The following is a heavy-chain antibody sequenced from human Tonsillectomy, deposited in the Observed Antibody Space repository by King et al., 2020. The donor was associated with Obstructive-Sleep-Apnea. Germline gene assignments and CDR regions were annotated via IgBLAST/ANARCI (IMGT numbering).Heavy chain of an antibody. CDR1: GGSISNYY. D-gene: IGHD5-12*01. CDR2: MYYSGNT. Sequence: QLQESGPGLVKPSETLSLTCTVPGGSISNYYWSWIRQPPGKGLEWIGYMYYSGNTNFNPSLKSRVTISADTSKIQFSLRLSSVTAADTAVDYCARHRGVEDYGGYGDYFDYWGQGTLVTVSS. J-gene: IGHJ4*02. V-gene: IGHV4-59*08. CDR3: ARHRGVEDYGGYGDYFDY.